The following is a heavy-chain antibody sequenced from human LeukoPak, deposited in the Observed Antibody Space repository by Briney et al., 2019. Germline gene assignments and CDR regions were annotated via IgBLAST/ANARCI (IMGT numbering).Heavy chain of an antibody. J-gene: IGHJ6*03. Sequence: SETLSLTCTVSGGSISSYYWSWIRQPAGKGLEWIGRIYTSGSTNYNPSLKSRVTMSVDTSKSQFSLKLSSVTAADTAVYYCARDATTVVTPGYMDVWGKGTTVTVSS. CDR3: ARDATTVVTPGYMDV. D-gene: IGHD4-23*01. CDR2: IYTSGST. V-gene: IGHV4-4*07. CDR1: GGSISSYY.